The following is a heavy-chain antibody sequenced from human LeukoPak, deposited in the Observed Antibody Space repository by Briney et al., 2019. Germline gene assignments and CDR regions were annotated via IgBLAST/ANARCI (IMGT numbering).Heavy chain of an antibody. CDR2: ISDADGSIT. J-gene: IGHJ4*02. CDR1: GFTLSSYW. D-gene: IGHD2-15*01. Sequence: PGGSLRLSCAASGFTLSSYWLHWVRQAPGKGLVWVSRISDADGSITDYADSVRGRFTIPRDTAKNTLYLEMNSLGAEDTAVYYCARDLSGYSDYWGQGTLVTVSS. V-gene: IGHV3-74*01. CDR3: ARDLSGYSDY.